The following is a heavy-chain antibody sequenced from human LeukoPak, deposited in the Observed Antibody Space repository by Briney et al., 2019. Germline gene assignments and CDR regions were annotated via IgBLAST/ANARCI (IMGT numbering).Heavy chain of an antibody. J-gene: IGHJ3*02. CDR2: ISYDGSNK. CDR1: GFTFSGYP. CDR3: ARGAHDAFDI. Sequence: GKSLRLSCAASGFTFSGYPIHWVRQAPGKGLEWVAVISYDGSNKYYADSVKGRFTISRDNSKNTLYLQMNSLRAEDTAVYYCARGAHDAFDIWGQGTMVTVSS. V-gene: IGHV3-30-3*01.